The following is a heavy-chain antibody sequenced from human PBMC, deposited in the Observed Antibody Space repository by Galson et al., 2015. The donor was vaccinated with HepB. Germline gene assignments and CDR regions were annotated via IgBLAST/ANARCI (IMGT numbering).Heavy chain of an antibody. CDR3: ARVHDSPDY. Sequence: SLRLSCAVSGFTVSRYGMIWVRQAPGKGLEWVSSIRSTSTYTFYADSVKSRFTISRDNAKKSLYLQMNSLRAEDTALYYCARVHDSPDYWGQGTLVTVSS. J-gene: IGHJ4*02. V-gene: IGHV3-21*01. D-gene: IGHD1-1*01. CDR2: IRSTSTYT. CDR1: GFTVSRYG.